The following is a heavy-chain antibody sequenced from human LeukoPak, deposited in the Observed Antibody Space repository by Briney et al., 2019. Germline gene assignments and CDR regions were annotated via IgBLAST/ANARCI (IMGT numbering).Heavy chain of an antibody. CDR3: ARGAVAGYYYYYYMDV. V-gene: IGHV3-21*01. CDR1: GFTFSSYS. CDR2: ISSGSSYI. Sequence: PGGSLRLSCAASGFTFSSYSMNWVRQAPGKGLEWVSSISSGSSYIYYADSVKGRFTISRDNAKNSLYLQMNSLRAEDTAVYYCARGAVAGYYYYYYMDVWGKGATVTVSS. J-gene: IGHJ6*03. D-gene: IGHD6-19*01.